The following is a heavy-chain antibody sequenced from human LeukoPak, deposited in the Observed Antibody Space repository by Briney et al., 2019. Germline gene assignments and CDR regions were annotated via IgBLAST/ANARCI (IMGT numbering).Heavy chain of an antibody. V-gene: IGHV3-21*01. CDR2: ISSSSSYI. Sequence: AGSLTLTCAASGFTFSSYSMNWVRQAPGKGLEWVSSISSSSSYIYYADPVKGRITISRATAKNSLYLQMTSPGAEATAVYSCARVKAPTYYFDYWGQGTLVTVSS. CDR3: ARVKAPTYYFDY. CDR1: GFTFSSYS. D-gene: IGHD3-16*01. J-gene: IGHJ4*02.